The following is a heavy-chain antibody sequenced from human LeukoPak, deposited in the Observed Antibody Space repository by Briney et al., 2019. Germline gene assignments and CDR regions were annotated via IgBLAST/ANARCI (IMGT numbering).Heavy chain of an antibody. CDR3: AKAMDVVVVAASMDV. CDR2: IRYDGSNK. CDR1: GFTFSSYG. J-gene: IGHJ6*02. V-gene: IGHV3-30*02. D-gene: IGHD2-15*01. Sequence: GGSLRLSCAASGFTFSSYGMHWVRQAPGKGLEWVAFIRYDGSNKYYAGSVKGRFTISRDNSKNTLYLQMNSLRAEDTAVYYCAKAMDVVVVAASMDVWGQGTTVTVSS.